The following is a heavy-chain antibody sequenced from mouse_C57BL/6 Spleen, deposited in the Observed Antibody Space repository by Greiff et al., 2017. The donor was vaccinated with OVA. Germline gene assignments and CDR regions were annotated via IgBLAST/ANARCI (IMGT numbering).Heavy chain of an antibody. D-gene: IGHD2-1*01. CDR2: INPGRGGT. J-gene: IGHJ2*01. Sequence: QVQLQQSGAELVRPGTSVKVSCKASGYAFTNYLIEWVKQRPGQGLEWIGVINPGRGGTNYNEKFKGKATLTADKSSSTAYMQLSSLTSEDSAVYFCARSADGNLDYWGQGTTLTVSS. CDR3: ARSADGNLDY. V-gene: IGHV1-54*01. CDR1: GYAFTNYL.